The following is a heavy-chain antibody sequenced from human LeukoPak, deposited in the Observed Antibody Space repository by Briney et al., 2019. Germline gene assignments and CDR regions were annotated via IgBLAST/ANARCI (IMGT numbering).Heavy chain of an antibody. CDR2: MLDRVTP. J-gene: IGHJ4*02. Sequence: SEPPSLTCTVSGGSFSRHCWGWIRQSPGRGVEGIAYMLDRVTPKDNPSLKGRPPLPADQSKNQFSLRLSYVTAADTAVYYCATIKRGSPFGYFDFWGQGILVTVSS. V-gene: IGHV4-59*11. CDR3: ATIKRGSPFGYFDF. CDR1: GGSFSRHC. D-gene: IGHD3-16*01.